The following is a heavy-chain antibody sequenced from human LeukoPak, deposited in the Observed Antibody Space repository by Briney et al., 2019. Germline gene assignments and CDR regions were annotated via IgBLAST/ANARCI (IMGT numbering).Heavy chain of an antibody. CDR2: ISGSGGST. CDR3: AKGVARFGDQTNGPPRSFDY. V-gene: IGHV3-23*01. Sequence: GGSLRLSCAASGFTFSSYAMSWVRQAPGKGLEWVSAISGSGGSTYYADSVKGRFTISRDNSKNTLYLQMNSLRAEDTAVYYCAKGVARFGDQTNGPPRSFDYWGQGTLVTVSS. CDR1: GFTFSSYA. J-gene: IGHJ4*02. D-gene: IGHD3-10*01.